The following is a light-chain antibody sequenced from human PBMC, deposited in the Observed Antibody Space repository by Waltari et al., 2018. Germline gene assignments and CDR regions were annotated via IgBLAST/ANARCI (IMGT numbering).Light chain of an antibody. V-gene: IGKV1-5*03. CDR1: QSISNW. J-gene: IGKJ2*01. Sequence: DIQMTQSPSSLSASVGDRVRITCRASQSISNWLAWYLQKLWKAPFLLIYKSSILKSGVPSRFSGSGSVTQFTLTISSLQPGDFATYYCQQYNTYSSFGQGTKLEIK. CDR3: QQYNTYSS. CDR2: KSS.